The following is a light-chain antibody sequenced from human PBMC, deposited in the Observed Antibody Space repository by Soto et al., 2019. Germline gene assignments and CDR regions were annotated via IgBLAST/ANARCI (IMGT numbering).Light chain of an antibody. CDR1: QSISSW. CDR2: DAS. CDR3: QQYNSYSWT. J-gene: IGKJ1*01. V-gene: IGKV1-5*01. Sequence: DIQMTQSPSTLSGSVGDRVTITCRASQSISSWLAWYQQKPGKAPKLLIYDASSLESGVPSRFSRSGSGTEFTLTISSLQPDDFATYYCQQYNSYSWTFGQGTKVDIK.